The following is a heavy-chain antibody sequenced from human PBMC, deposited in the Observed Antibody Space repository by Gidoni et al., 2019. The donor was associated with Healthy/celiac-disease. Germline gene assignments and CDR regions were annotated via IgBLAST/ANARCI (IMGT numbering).Heavy chain of an antibody. J-gene: IGHJ4*02. V-gene: IGHV4-34*01. CDR3: ARGRVVFDY. CDR2: INHSGST. D-gene: IGHD2-21*01. CDR1: GGSFSGYY. Sequence: QVQLQQLGAGLLKPSAPLSLTCAVYGGSFSGYYWRRSGQPPGKGLEWIGEINHSGSTNSNPSLKSRVTISVDTAKNQFSLKLSSVTAADTAVYYCARGRVVFDYWGQGNLVTVSS.